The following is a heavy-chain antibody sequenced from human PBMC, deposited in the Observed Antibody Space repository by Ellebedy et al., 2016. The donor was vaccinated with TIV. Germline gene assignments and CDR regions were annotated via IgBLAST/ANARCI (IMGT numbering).Heavy chain of an antibody. CDR2: ISNTGNT. CDR1: GGSISSYC. CDR3: ARSRVSFWSALDV. J-gene: IGHJ3*01. D-gene: IGHD3-3*01. V-gene: IGHV4-59*01. Sequence: SETLSLXXTVSGGSISSYCWSWIRQTPGKGLQWVAYISNTGNTKYNPSFKSRVTISIDTSKNHFSLNLNSVTAADTAVYYCARSRVSFWSALDVWGQGTMVTVSS.